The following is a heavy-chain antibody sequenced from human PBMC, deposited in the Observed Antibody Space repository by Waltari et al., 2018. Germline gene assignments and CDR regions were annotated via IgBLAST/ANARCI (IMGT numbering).Heavy chain of an antibody. Sequence: TLKESGPTLLKPTQTLTLTCTFSGFSLSTSGVGVGWIRQHPGKAREWLARIDWDDDKYYSTSLKTRLTITKDTDKNQVVLKMTNMDPVDTATYYCARICGGDCYCVDYWGQGTLVTVSS. CDR1: GFSLSTSGVG. CDR2: IDWDDDK. V-gene: IGHV2-70*04. CDR3: ARICGGDCYCVDY. J-gene: IGHJ4*02. D-gene: IGHD2-21*01.